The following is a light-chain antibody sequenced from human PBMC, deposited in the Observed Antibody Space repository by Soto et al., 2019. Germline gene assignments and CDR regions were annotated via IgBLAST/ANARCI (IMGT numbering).Light chain of an antibody. CDR1: SSDVGGYNY. Sequence: QSVLTQPPSASGSPGQSVTISCTGTSSDVGGYNYVSWYQQHPGKAPKLIIYEVSKRPSGVPDRFSGSKSGNTASLTVSGLQTEDEADYYCSSYAGSNNPVVFGGGTNSPS. CDR2: EVS. CDR3: SSYAGSNNPVV. V-gene: IGLV2-8*01. J-gene: IGLJ2*01.